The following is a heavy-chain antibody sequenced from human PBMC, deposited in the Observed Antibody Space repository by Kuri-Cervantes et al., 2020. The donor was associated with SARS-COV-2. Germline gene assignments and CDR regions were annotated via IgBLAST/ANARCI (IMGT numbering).Heavy chain of an antibody. CDR3: ARGTNLYYCSGGYPAPYYYYGMDV. D-gene: IGHD3-10*01. CDR2: ISSSGSTI. CDR1: GFTFRDYY. Sequence: SLRLSCTVSGFTFRDYYMSWIRQAPGKGLEWVSYISSSGSTIYYADSMKGRFTISSDNDKKSLYLQMNSLRAEDTAVYYCARGTNLYYCSGGYPAPYYYYGMDVWGQGTTVTVSS. J-gene: IGHJ6*02. V-gene: IGHV3-11*01.